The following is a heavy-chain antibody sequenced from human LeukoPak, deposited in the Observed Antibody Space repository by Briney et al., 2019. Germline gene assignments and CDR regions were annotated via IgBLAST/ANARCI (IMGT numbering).Heavy chain of an antibody. CDR2: ISRSSSSK. Sequence: GGSLRLSCAASGFTFSTYSMNWVRQAPGKGLEWVAYISRSSSSKHYADSLKGRFTVSRDNSKNTLYLQMNSLRAEDTAVYYCATSQQWLGVYYFDYWGQGTLVTVSS. J-gene: IGHJ4*02. CDR1: GFTFSTYS. V-gene: IGHV3-48*01. CDR3: ATSQQWLGVYYFDY. D-gene: IGHD6-19*01.